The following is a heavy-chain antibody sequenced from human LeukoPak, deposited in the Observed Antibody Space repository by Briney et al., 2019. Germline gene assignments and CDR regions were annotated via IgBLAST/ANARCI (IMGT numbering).Heavy chain of an antibody. V-gene: IGHV1-2*02. J-gene: IGHJ4*02. CDR2: INPNSGGT. CDR1: GYTFTSYG. Sequence: ASVKVSCKASGYTFTSYGISWVRQAPGQGLEWMGWINPNSGGTNYAQKFQGRVTMTRDTSISTAYMELSRLRFDDTAVYYCARPHTPYYYDSSGYYWRSTPYFDYWGQGTLVTVSS. CDR3: ARPHTPYYYDSSGYYWRSTPYFDY. D-gene: IGHD3-22*01.